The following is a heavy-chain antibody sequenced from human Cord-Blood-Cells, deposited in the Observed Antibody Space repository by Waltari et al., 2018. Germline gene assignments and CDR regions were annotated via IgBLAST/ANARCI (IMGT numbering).Heavy chain of an antibody. J-gene: IGHJ3*02. CDR2: IYPGDSDT. V-gene: IGHV5-51*01. CDR1: GYSFTSYW. CDR3: ASSPVPAAFDAFDI. Sequence: EVQLVQSGAEVKKPGESLKISCKGSGYSFTSYWIGWVRQMPGKGLEWMGSIYPGDSDTRYGPPFQGQVTTSADKSISTAYLQWSSLKASDTAMYYCASSPVPAAFDAFDIWGQGTMVTVSS.